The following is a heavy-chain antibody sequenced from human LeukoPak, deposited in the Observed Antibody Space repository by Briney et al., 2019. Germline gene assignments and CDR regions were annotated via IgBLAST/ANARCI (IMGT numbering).Heavy chain of an antibody. Sequence: GGSLRLSCAASGFTFSSYSMNWVRQAPGKGLEWVSGINWNGGSTGYADSVKGRFTISRDNAKNSLYLQMNSLRAEDTALYYCARAFSSSWSVDYWGQGTLVTVSS. J-gene: IGHJ4*02. CDR1: GFTFSSYS. CDR3: ARAFSSSWSVDY. CDR2: INWNGGST. D-gene: IGHD6-13*01. V-gene: IGHV3-20*04.